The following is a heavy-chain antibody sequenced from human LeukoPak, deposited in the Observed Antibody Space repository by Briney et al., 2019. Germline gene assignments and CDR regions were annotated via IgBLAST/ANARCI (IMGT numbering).Heavy chain of an antibody. Sequence: SETLSLTCTVSGGSISSSSYYWAWIRQPPGKGLEWIGSIHYSGSTYYNPSLQSRVTISIDTSKNQFSLKLRFVTAADTAVYYCARGWAGGRDYWGQGTLVTVSS. J-gene: IGHJ4*02. CDR1: GGSISSSSYY. CDR2: IHYSGST. CDR3: ARGWAGGRDY. V-gene: IGHV4-39*07. D-gene: IGHD2-8*02.